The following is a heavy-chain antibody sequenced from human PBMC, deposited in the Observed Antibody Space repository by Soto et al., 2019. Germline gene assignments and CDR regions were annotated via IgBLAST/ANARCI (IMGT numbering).Heavy chain of an antibody. J-gene: IGHJ6*02. D-gene: IGHD3-22*01. CDR2: INPNSGGT. CDR1: GYTFTGYY. V-gene: IGHV1-2*02. CDR3: ARDLGDSSGYYYTPYYYYYGMDV. Sequence: GASVKVSCKASGYTFTGYYMHWVRQAPGQGLEWMGWINPNSGGTNYAQKFQGRVTMTRDTSISTAYMELSRLRSDDTAAYYCARDLGDSSGYYYTPYYYYYGMDVWGQGTTVTVSS.